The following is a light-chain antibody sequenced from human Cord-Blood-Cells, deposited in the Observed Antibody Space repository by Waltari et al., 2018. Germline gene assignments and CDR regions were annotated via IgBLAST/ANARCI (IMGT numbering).Light chain of an antibody. V-gene: IGLV2-8*01. J-gene: IGLJ2*01. Sequence: QSALTQPHSASGSPGQSVTISCTGTSSDVGGYNYVSWYQQHPAKAPKPMIYEVSKRPAGVPDRFSGSKSGNTASLTVSGLQAEDEADYYCSSYAGSNNYVVFGGGTKLTVL. CDR3: SSYAGSNNYVV. CDR2: EVS. CDR1: SSDVGGYNY.